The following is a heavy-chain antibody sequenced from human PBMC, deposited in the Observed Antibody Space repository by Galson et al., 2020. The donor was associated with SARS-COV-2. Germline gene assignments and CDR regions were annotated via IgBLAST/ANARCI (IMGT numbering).Heavy chain of an antibody. CDR1: GGSFSDHY. CDR2: INQSGTT. CDR3: ARGGGGFDP. J-gene: IGHJ5*02. V-gene: IGHV4-34*01. D-gene: IGHD3-10*01. Sequence: SETLSLTCALYGGSFSDHYWSWIRQPPGKGLEWIGEINQSGTTTYNPSLKSRLTISVDTSKNHFSLRVTSVTAADTAIYYCARGGGGFDPWGQGTLVIVS.